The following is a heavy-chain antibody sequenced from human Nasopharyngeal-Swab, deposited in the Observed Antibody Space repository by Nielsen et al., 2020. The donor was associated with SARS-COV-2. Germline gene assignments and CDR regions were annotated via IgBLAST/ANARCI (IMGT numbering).Heavy chain of an antibody. D-gene: IGHD2-2*01. V-gene: IGHV4-34*01. CDR3: ARGIVVVPAAMAYYYCYGMDV. Sequence: SETLSLTCAVYGGSFSGYYWSWIRQPPGKGLEWIGEINHSGSTNYNPSLKSRVTISVDMSKNQFSLKLSSVTAADTAVYYCARGIVVVPAAMAYYYCYGMDVWGQGTTVTVSS. CDR2: INHSGST. J-gene: IGHJ6*02. CDR1: GGSFSGYY.